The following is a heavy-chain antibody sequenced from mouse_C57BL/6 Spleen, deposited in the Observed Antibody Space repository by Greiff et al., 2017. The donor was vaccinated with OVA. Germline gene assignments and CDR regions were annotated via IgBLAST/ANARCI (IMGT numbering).Heavy chain of an antibody. D-gene: IGHD4-1*01. Sequence: QVQLQQSGPELVKPGASVKISCKASGYAFSSSWMNWVKQRPGKGLEWIGRIYPGDGDTNYNGKFKGKATLTADKSSSTAYMQLSSLTSEDSAVYFCARANWDFYAMDYWGQGTSVTVSS. CDR1: GYAFSSSW. CDR2: IYPGDGDT. J-gene: IGHJ4*01. V-gene: IGHV1-82*01. CDR3: ARANWDFYAMDY.